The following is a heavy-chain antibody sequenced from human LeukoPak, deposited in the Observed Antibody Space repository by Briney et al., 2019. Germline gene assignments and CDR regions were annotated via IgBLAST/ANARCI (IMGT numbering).Heavy chain of an antibody. CDR1: GFTFSRYE. CDR2: ISSSGSTI. Sequence: PGGSLRLSCAASGFTFSRYEMNWVRQAPGKGLEWVSYISSSGSTIYYEDSVKGRFTISRDNAKNSLYLQMNSLRADDTALYYCARVRRDTAMVNYMDVWGKGTTVTISS. CDR3: ARVRRDTAMVNYMDV. V-gene: IGHV3-48*03. J-gene: IGHJ6*03. D-gene: IGHD5-18*01.